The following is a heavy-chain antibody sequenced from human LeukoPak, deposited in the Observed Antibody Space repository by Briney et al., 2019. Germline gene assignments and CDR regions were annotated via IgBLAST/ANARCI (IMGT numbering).Heavy chain of an antibody. CDR1: GFTFSSYG. CDR2: ISYDGSNK. Sequence: PGGSLRLSCAASGFTFSSYGMHWVRQAPGKGLEWVAVISYDGSNKYYADSVKGRFTISRDNSKNTLYLQMNSLRAEDTAVYYCAKDRAFMITFGGVIDYWGQGTLVTVSS. V-gene: IGHV3-30*18. J-gene: IGHJ4*02. D-gene: IGHD3-16*02. CDR3: AKDRAFMITFGGVIDY.